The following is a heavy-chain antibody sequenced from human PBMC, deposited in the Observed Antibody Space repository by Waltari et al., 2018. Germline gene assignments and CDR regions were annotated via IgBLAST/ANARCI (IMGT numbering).Heavy chain of an antibody. CDR3: ATVGVENQWELLRYDY. CDR1: GFAFSGRS. J-gene: IGHJ4*02. D-gene: IGHD1-26*01. CDR2: ISGSRSTI. V-gene: IGHV3-48*02. Sequence: EVQLVESGGGLVQPGGSLRLSCEASGFAFSGRSIHRVRQAPGKGLEWVSYISGSRSTIHYADSVKGRFTISRDNANNSLYLQMNSLRDEDTAVYYCATVGVENQWELLRYDYWGQGTLVTVSS.